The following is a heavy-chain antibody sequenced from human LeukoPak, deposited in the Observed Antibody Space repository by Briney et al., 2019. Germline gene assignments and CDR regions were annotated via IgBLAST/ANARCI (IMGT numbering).Heavy chain of an antibody. D-gene: IGHD4-11*01. V-gene: IGHV3-30*02. Sequence: PGRSLRLSGAASGFTFSSYAMHWVRQAPGKGLEWVAFIRYDGSNKYYADSVKGRFTISRDNSKNTLYLQMNSLRAEDTAVYYCAKDEGGDYSNLDYFDYWGQGTLVTVSS. CDR2: IRYDGSNK. CDR1: GFTFSSYA. CDR3: AKDEGGDYSNLDYFDY. J-gene: IGHJ4*02.